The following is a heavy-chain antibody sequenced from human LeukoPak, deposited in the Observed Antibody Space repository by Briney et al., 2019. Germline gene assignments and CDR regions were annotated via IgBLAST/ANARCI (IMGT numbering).Heavy chain of an antibody. CDR3: AKVPLDYTADALDI. V-gene: IGHV3-7*01. Sequence: GGSLRLSCAASGFTFSSYSMNWVRQAPGKGLEWVANIKQDGSEKYYADSVKGRFTISRDNSKNTLYLQMNSLRAEDTAVYYCAKVPLDYTADALDIWGQGTMVTVSS. CDR2: IKQDGSEK. J-gene: IGHJ3*02. CDR1: GFTFSSYS. D-gene: IGHD5-12*01.